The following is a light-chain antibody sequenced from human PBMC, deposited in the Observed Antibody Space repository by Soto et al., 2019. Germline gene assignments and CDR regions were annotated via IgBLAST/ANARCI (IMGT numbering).Light chain of an antibody. J-gene: IGKJ5*01. CDR2: DGS. V-gene: IGKV3D-20*02. CDR3: QQRSSAIT. Sequence: EIVLTQSPGTLSLSPGERSTLSCRASQSVSSNFLAWYQQKPGQAPRLLIYDGSNRATGIPARFSGRGSGTDFTLTISSLEPEDFAVYYCQQRSSAITFGQGTRLEI. CDR1: QSVSSNF.